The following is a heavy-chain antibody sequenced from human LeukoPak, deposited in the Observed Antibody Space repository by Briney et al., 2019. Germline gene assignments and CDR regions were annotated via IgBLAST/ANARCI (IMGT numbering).Heavy chain of an antibody. CDR1: GFTFSSCW. CDR2: IVEDGSQE. D-gene: IGHD2-21*02. Sequence: GGSLRLSCAASGFTFSSCWMTWVRQAPGKRLEWVASIVEDGSQEYYVDPVKGRFTISRDNAKNSLYLQMNSLEAEDTAVYYCARDVIGGDTLDSWGQGTLVTVSS. J-gene: IGHJ4*02. V-gene: IGHV3-7*01. CDR3: ARDVIGGDTLDS.